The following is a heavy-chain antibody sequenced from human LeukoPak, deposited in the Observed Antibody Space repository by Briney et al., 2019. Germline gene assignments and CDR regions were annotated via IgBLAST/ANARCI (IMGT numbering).Heavy chain of an antibody. Sequence: PAETLSLTWAVYGGSFSGDYWSWIRQPPGKGLEWIGEINHRGSTNYNPSLKSRVTISVDTSKNQFSLKLHYVTAADTAVYYCARVPRSSSSVDYWGQGTLVTVSS. V-gene: IGHV4-34*01. CDR1: GGSFSGDY. CDR3: ARVPRSSSSVDY. D-gene: IGHD6-6*01. J-gene: IGHJ4*02. CDR2: INHRGST.